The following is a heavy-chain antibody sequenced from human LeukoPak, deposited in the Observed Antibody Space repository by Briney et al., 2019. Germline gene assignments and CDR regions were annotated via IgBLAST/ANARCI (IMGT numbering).Heavy chain of an antibody. J-gene: IGHJ3*02. CDR1: GRSIRGYY. V-gene: IGHV4-59*01. Sequence: SETLSLTCTVSGRSIRGYYWSWIRQPPGKGLEWIGYIYYSGSTNYNPSLKSRVTISEDTSKNQFSLKLSSVTAADTAVYYCARDRIAAAGKVSYAFDIWGQGTMVTVSS. D-gene: IGHD6-13*01. CDR3: ARDRIAAAGKVSYAFDI. CDR2: IYYSGST.